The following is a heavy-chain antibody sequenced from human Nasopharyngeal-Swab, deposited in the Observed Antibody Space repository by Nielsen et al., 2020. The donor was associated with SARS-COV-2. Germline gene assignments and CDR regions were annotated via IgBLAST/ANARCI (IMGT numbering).Heavy chain of an antibody. CDR1: GGSVSSNSYY. Sequence: SETLSLTCTVSGGSVSSNSYYWGWIRQPPGKGLEWIGTIYYSGITYYNPSLKSRVTLSVDTSKNQFSLKLSSVTAADTALYYCARGVMTSVTGGGWNDYWGQGTLVTVSS. CDR3: ARGVMTSVTGGGWNDY. D-gene: IGHD4-17*01. J-gene: IGHJ4*02. V-gene: IGHV4-39*01. CDR2: IYYSGIT.